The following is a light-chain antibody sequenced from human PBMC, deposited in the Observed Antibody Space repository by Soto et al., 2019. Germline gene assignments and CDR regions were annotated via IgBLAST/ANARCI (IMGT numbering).Light chain of an antibody. CDR3: SSYGGANNLI. CDR2: DVT. J-gene: IGLJ2*01. V-gene: IGLV2-8*01. Sequence: QSALTQPPSASGSPGQSVTISCTGTSSDVGGFDYVSWYQKHPGKAPKVIIYDVTKRPSGVPDRFSGSKSGNTASLTVSGRQTDDEADYYCSSYGGANNLIFGGGTKLTVL. CDR1: SSDVGGFDY.